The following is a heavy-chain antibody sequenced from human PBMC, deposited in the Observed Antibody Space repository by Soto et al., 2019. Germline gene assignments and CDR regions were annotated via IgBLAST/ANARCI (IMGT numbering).Heavy chain of an antibody. CDR1: GGTFSSYA. CDR2: IIPIFGTA. Sequence: SVKVSCKASGGTFSSYAISWVRQAPGQGLEWMGGIIPIFGTANYAQKFQGRVTITADKSTSTAYMELSSLRSEDTAVYYCARDQNSITMIVWTSLTRDYNWFDPWGQGNLVTVSS. V-gene: IGHV1-69*06. J-gene: IGHJ5*01. D-gene: IGHD3-22*01. CDR3: ARDQNSITMIVWTSLTRDYNWFDP.